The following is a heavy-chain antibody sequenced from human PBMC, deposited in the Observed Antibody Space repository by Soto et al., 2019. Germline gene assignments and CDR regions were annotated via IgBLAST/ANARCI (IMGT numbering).Heavy chain of an antibody. CDR2: ISGSGGST. J-gene: IGHJ4*02. CDR3: AKGPYYYDSSGYLPFDY. V-gene: IGHV3-23*01. D-gene: IGHD3-22*01. Sequence: EVQLLESGGGLVQPGGSLRLSCAASGFTFSSYAMSWVRQAPGKGLEWVSAISGSGGSTYYADSVKGRFTISRDNSKNPLYLQMNSLRAEDTAVYYCAKGPYYYDSSGYLPFDYWGQGTLVTVAS. CDR1: GFTFSSYA.